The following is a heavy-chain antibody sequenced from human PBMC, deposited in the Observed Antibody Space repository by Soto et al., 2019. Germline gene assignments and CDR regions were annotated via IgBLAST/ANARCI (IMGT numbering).Heavy chain of an antibody. CDR1: GYTFTSYG. Sequence: QVRLEQSGPEVKKTGASVKVSCKASGYTFTSYGIRWVRQAPGQGLEWMGWINIYSGYANYAQSFPDRVTMTRDTTTNTVYMEMRTLRSDETAVYYCARAFYYYDNSGVAYWGQGTLVTVSS. J-gene: IGHJ4*02. CDR3: ARAFYYYDNSGVAY. D-gene: IGHD3-22*01. V-gene: IGHV1-18*01. CDR2: INIYSGYA.